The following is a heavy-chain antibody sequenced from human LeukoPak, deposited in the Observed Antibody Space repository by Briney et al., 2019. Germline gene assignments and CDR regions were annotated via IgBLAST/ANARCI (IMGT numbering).Heavy chain of an antibody. CDR1: GYTFTSYY. J-gene: IGHJ3*02. V-gene: IGHV1-46*01. CDR2: INPSGGST. Sequence: GASVKVSCKASGYTFTSYYMHWVRQAPGQGLEWMGIINPSGGSTSYAQKFQGRVTMTRGTSTSTVYMELSSLRSEDTAVYYCAREGGRRYFDWLFDPLGMAFDIWGQGTMVTVSS. CDR3: AREGGRRYFDWLFDPLGMAFDI. D-gene: IGHD3-9*01.